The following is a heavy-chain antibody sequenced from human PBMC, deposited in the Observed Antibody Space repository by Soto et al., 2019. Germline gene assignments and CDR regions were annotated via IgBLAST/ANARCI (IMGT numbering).Heavy chain of an antibody. CDR1: GFTFSSYA. Sequence: HPGGSLRLSCAASGFTFSSYAMSWVRQAPGKGLEWVSAISGSGGSTYYADSVKGRFTISRDNSKNTLYLQMNSLRAEDTAVYYCAKDRKVRGVADYFDYWGQGTLVTVSS. CDR3: AKDRKVRGVADYFDY. J-gene: IGHJ4*02. CDR2: ISGSGGST. V-gene: IGHV3-23*01. D-gene: IGHD3-10*01.